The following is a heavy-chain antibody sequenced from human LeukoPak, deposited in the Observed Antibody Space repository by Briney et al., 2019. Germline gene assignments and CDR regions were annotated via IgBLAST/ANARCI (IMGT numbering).Heavy chain of an antibody. D-gene: IGHD3-9*01. CDR1: GFTFSSYA. CDR2: NSGSGGST. V-gene: IGHV3-23*01. CDR3: TTDDDIRN. J-gene: IGHJ3*01. Sequence: GGSLRLSCAASGFTFSSYAMSWVRQAPGKGLEWVSANSGSGGSTYYADSVKGRFTISRDNSKNTLYLQMNSLKTEDTAVYYCTTDDDIRNWGQGTMVTVSS.